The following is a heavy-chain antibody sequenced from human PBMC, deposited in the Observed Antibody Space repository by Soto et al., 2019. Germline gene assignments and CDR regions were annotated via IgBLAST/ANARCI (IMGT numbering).Heavy chain of an antibody. V-gene: IGHV4-31*03. Sequence: SETLSLTCTVSGGSISSGGYYWSWIRQHPGKGLEWIGYIYYSGSTYYNPSLKSRVTISVDTSKNQFSLKLSSVTVADTAVYYCARDSNYAAGRYSSSWFDPWGQAPLVTVSS. D-gene: IGHD6-13*01. J-gene: IGHJ5*02. CDR3: ARDSNYAAGRYSSSWFDP. CDR2: IYYSGST. CDR1: GGSISSGGYY.